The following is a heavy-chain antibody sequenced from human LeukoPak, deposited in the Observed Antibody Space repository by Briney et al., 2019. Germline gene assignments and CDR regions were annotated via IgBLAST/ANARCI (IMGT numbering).Heavy chain of an antibody. D-gene: IGHD3-9*01. CDR1: GGSFSGYY. J-gene: IGHJ5*02. CDR3: ASGIAYYDILTGPAT. V-gene: IGHV4-34*01. CDR2: INHSGST. Sequence: SETLSLTCAVYGGSFSGYYWSWIRQPPGRGLEWIGEINHSGSTNYNPSLKSRVTISVDTSKNQFSLKLSSVTAADTAVYYCASGIAYYDILTGPATWGQGTLVTVSS.